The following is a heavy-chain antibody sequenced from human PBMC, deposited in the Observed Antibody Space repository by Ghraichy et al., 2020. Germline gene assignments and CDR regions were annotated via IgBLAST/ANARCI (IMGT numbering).Heavy chain of an antibody. CDR3: ARHNSRNYLVDY. J-gene: IGHJ4*02. V-gene: IGHV4-30-4*01. CDR2: IHYSGSS. D-gene: IGHD2/OR15-2a*01. CDR1: GDSISSDDFY. Sequence: SETLSLTCTVSGDSISSDDFYWSWIRQPPGKGLEWIGYIHYSGSSYHNPSLKSRVTTSVDTSKKQLSLKLNSVTAADTGVYYCARHNSRNYLVDYWGQGALVTVSS.